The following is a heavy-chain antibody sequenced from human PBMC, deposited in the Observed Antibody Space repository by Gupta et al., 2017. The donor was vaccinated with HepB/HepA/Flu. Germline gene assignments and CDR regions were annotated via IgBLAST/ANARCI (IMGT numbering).Heavy chain of an antibody. CDR1: GYTFPKYW. V-gene: IGHV1-2*02. J-gene: IGHJ4*01. Sequence: QVQLVQSGAEVKKPGASVKVSCQASGYTFPKYWIHWVRQAPGQGLEWMGWIKNDSGDTDYVQKFQDRVTMTRDTSITTVYMELTSLTSDDTAVYFCARSGSKGADYWGPGTLVTVSS. CDR3: ARSGSKGADY. CDR2: IKNDSGDT. D-gene: IGHD1/OR15-1a*01.